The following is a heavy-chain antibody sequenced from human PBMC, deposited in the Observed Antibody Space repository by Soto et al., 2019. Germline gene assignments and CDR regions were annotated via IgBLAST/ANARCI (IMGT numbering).Heavy chain of an antibody. V-gene: IGHV1-69*06. CDR2: LIPSFGTA. CDR1: GGTFSSYA. D-gene: IGHD3-3*01. J-gene: IGHJ6*02. CDR3: AREVRGITIFGVVSNYYGMDV. Sequence: QVQLVQSGAEVKKPGSSVKVSCEASGGTFSSYAISWVRQAPGQGLEWMGGLIPSFGTANYAQKFQGRVTITADKSTSTDYMELSSLRSEDTAVYYCAREVRGITIFGVVSNYYGMDVWGQGTTVTVSS.